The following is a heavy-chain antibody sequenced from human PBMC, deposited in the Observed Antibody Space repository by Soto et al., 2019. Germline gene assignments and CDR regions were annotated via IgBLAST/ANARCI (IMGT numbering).Heavy chain of an antibody. D-gene: IGHD3-3*01. CDR1: GGSFSGYY. Sequence: PSETLSLTCAVYGGSFSGYYWSWIRQPPGKGLEWIGEINHSGGTNYNPSLKSRVTISVDTSKNQFSLKLSSVTAADTAVYYCARVRIRSNWFDPWGQGTLVTVSS. V-gene: IGHV4-34*01. J-gene: IGHJ5*02. CDR3: ARVRIRSNWFDP. CDR2: INHSGGT.